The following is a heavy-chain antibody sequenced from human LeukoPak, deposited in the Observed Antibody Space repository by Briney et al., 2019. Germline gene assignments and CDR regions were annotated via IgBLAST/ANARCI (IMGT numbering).Heavy chain of an antibody. V-gene: IGHV3-30*04. CDR1: GFTFSSYA. J-gene: IGHJ6*02. CDR2: ISYDGSNK. CDR3: ARDVSDIVATTGAVYYYGMDV. Sequence: GGSLRLSCAASGFTFSSYAMHWVRQAPGKGLEWVAVISYDGSNKYYADSVKGRFTISRDNSKNTLYLQMNSLRAEDTAVYYCARDVSDIVATTGAVYYYGMDVWGQGTTVTVSS. D-gene: IGHD5-12*01.